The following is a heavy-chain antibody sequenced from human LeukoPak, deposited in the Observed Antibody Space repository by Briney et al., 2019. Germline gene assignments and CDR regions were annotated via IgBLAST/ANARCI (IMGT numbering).Heavy chain of an antibody. J-gene: IGHJ4*02. D-gene: IGHD4-17*01. CDR2: MNPNSGNT. CDR3: ARGTTVTRSDY. V-gene: IGHV1-8*01. CDR1: GYTFTSYD. Sequence: ASVTVSCKASGYTFTSYDINWVRQAPGQGLEWMGWMNPNSGNTGYAQKFQGRVTMTRNTSISTAYMELSSLRSEDTAVYYCARGTTVTRSDYWGQGTLVTVSS.